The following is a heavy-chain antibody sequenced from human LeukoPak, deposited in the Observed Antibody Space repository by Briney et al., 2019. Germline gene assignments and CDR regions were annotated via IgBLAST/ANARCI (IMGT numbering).Heavy chain of an antibody. V-gene: IGHV3-21*01. CDR2: ISSSSSYI. J-gene: IGHJ5*02. D-gene: IGHD4-11*01. CDR3: APDYSNYVRWFDP. CDR1: GFTFSSYS. Sequence: PGGSLRLSCAASGFTFSSYSMNWVRQAPGKGLEWVSSISSSSSYIYYADSVKGRFTISRDNAKNSLYLQMNSLRAEDTAVYYCAPDYSNYVRWFDPWGQGTPVTVSS.